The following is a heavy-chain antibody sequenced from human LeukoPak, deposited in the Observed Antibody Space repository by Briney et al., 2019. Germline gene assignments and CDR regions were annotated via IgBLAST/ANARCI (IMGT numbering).Heavy chain of an antibody. CDR2: ISHGGFT. D-gene: IGHD1-1*01. Sequence: SETLSLTCAVSGGSFSGYFWSWIRQPPGKGLEWIGQISHGGFTNYNSRLTSRVTISVDTSNKQFSLRLSSVTAADTAVYYCARGWNFFDYWGQGILVAVSS. CDR3: ARGWNFFDY. J-gene: IGHJ4*02. CDR1: GGSFSGYF. V-gene: IGHV4-34*01.